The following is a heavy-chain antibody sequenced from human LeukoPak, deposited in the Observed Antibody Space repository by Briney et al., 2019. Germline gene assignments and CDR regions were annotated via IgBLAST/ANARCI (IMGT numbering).Heavy chain of an antibody. Sequence: GGSLRLSCAASGFTFSDYYMSWIRQAPGKGLEWLSYISSSSSYTDYADSVKGRFTTSRDNAKNSLYLQMNSLRAEDTAVYYCARPLSVYSYAYADYWGQGTLVTVSS. J-gene: IGHJ4*02. CDR3: ARPLSVYSYAYADY. CDR2: ISSSSSYT. V-gene: IGHV3-11*03. CDR1: GFTFSDYY. D-gene: IGHD5-18*01.